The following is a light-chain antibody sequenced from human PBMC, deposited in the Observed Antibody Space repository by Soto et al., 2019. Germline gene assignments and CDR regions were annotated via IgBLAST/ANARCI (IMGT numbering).Light chain of an antibody. V-gene: IGKV1-17*01. Sequence: DIQMTQSPSSLSASVGDRVTITCRASQGIRNDLSWYQQKPGKAPKRLIYTASSLQSGIPPRFSGSGSGTEFSLTISSLQPEDFATYYCLQHNSYPPSFGGGTNVEIK. CDR1: QGIRND. CDR3: LQHNSYPPS. CDR2: TAS. J-gene: IGKJ4*01.